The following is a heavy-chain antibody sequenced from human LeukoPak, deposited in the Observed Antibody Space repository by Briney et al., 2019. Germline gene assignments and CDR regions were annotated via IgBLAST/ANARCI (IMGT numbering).Heavy chain of an antibody. CDR2: IHPGDSDT. D-gene: IGHD5-18*01. CDR3: ARQGPIQLDS. J-gene: IGHJ4*02. V-gene: IGHV5-51*01. CDR1: GYSFTSNW. Sequence: GESLKISCKGSGYSFTSNWIGWVRQLPGKGLEWMGIIHPGDSDTRYSPSFQGQVTISADKSVSTAYLQWSSLKASDTAMYYCARQGPIQLDSWGQGTLVTVSS.